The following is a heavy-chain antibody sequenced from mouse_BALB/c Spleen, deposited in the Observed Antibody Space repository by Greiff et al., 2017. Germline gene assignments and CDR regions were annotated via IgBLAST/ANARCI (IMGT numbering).Heavy chain of an antibody. D-gene: IGHD2-14*01. CDR1: GDSIVSGY. Sequence: EVQVVGPGPSLVKLSQTLSLPCSVTGDSIVSGYCTGIRKFPGSKLDYMGYISYSGSTYYTPSLKSRISITRDTSTHQYYLQLNSVTNEDTATYASARTQACYRSWFAYWGQGTLVTVSA. V-gene: IGHV3-8*02. CDR2: ISYSGST. J-gene: IGHJ3*01. CDR3: ARTQACYRSWFAY.